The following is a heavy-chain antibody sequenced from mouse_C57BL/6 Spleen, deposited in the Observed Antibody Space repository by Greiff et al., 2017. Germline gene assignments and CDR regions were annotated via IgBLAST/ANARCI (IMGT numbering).Heavy chain of an antibody. D-gene: IGHD1-1*01. J-gene: IGHJ2*01. CDR2: IFPGSGST. CDR1: GYTFTGYW. V-gene: IGHV1-9*01. CDR3: ATSVTTVPFDY. Sequence: VQLQQSGAELMKPGASVKLSCKATGYTFTGYWIEWVKQRPGHGLEWIGEIFPGSGSTNYNEKFKGKATFTADTSSNTAYMQLSSLTTEDSAISCCATSVTTVPFDYWGQGTTLTVSS.